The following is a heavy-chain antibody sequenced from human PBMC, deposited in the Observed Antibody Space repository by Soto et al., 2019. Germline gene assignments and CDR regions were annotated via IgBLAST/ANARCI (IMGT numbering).Heavy chain of an antibody. D-gene: IGHD3-22*01. Sequence: GGSLRLSCAASGFTFSSYAMHWVRQAPGKGLEWVAVISYDGSNKYYADSVKGRFTISRDNSKNTLYLQMNSLRAEDTAVYYCARDRSGYYYDTLGPYGMDVWGQGTTVTVSS. V-gene: IGHV3-30-3*01. CDR2: ISYDGSNK. CDR3: ARDRSGYYYDTLGPYGMDV. CDR1: GFTFSSYA. J-gene: IGHJ6*02.